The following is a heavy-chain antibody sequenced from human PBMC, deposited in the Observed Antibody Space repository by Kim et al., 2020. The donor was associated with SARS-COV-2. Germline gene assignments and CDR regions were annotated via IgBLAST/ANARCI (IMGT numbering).Heavy chain of an antibody. Sequence: GGSLRLSCAASGFTFGSYAMSWVRQAPGKGLERVSTISGGGGGTFYADSVKGRFTISRDNSKNTLFMQMNSLRDEDTAVYYCAKDLREGGYYYYGMDVWG. CDR3: AKDLREGGYYYYGMDV. CDR1: GFTFGSYA. CDR2: ISGGGGGT. D-gene: IGHD1-26*01. J-gene: IGHJ6*01. V-gene: IGHV3-23*01.